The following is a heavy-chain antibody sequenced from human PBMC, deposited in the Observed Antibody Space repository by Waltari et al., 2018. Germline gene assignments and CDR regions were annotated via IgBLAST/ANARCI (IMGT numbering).Heavy chain of an antibody. J-gene: IGHJ3*02. V-gene: IGHV1-69*08. CDR3: ARDEGQLERRDGSFDI. CDR2: IIPILGTA. CDR1: GGTFSIYT. Sequence: QVQLVQSGAEGKKPGSSVKVSCRASGGTFSIYTLTWVRQAPGQGLEWMGRIIPILGTANYAQKFQGRVTITPDKSTSTAYMELSSLRSEDTAVYYCARDEGQLERRDGSFDIWGQGTMVTVSS. D-gene: IGHD1-1*01.